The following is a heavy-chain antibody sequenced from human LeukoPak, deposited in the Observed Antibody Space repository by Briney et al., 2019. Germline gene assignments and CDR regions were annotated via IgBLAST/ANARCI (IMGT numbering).Heavy chain of an antibody. CDR3: ARLLRFLEWFYY. CDR1: GYTFSVYN. V-gene: IGHV1-2*02. CDR2: INPNSGGT. J-gene: IGHJ4*02. Sequence: ASVKVSCKSSGYTFSVYNMHWVRQAPGQGLEWMGWINPNSGGTNYAQKFQGRVTMTRDTSISTAYMELSRLRSDDTAVYYCARLLRFLEWFYYWGQGTLVTVSS. D-gene: IGHD3-3*01.